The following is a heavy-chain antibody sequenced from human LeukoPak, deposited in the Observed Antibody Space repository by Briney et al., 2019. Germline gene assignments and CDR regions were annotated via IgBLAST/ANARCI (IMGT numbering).Heavy chain of an antibody. Sequence: ASVKVSCKVSGYTLTELSMHWVRQAPGKGLVWMGGFDPEDGETIYAQKFQGRVTMTEDTSTDTAYMELSSLRSEDTAVYYCATYSSIASPTSFDYWGQGTLVTVSS. V-gene: IGHV1-24*01. CDR2: FDPEDGET. CDR3: ATYSSIASPTSFDY. CDR1: GYTLTELS. J-gene: IGHJ4*02. D-gene: IGHD6-13*01.